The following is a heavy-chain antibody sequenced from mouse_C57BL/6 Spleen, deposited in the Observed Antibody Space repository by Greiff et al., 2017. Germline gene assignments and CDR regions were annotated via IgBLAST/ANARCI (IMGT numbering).Heavy chain of an antibody. V-gene: IGHV1-50*01. J-gene: IGHJ2*01. CDR3: ARTGTDYFDY. D-gene: IGHD4-1*01. CDR2: IDPSDSST. Sequence: QVQLQQSGAELVKPGASVKLSCKASGYTFTSYWMQCVKQRPGQGLEWIGEIDPSDSSTNYNQKFKGKATLTVDTSSSTAYMQLSSLTSEDSAVYYCARTGTDYFDYWGQGTTLTVSS. CDR1: GYTFTSYW.